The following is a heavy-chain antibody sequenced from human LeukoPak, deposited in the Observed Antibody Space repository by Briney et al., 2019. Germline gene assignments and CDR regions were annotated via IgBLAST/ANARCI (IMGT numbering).Heavy chain of an antibody. CDR1: GYTFTGYY. V-gene: IGHV1-69*06. J-gene: IGHJ5*02. CDR2: IIPIFGTA. D-gene: IGHD3-3*01. Sequence: GASVKVSCKASGYTFTGYYMHWVRQAPGQGLEWMGGIIPIFGTANYAQKFQGRVTITADKSTSIAYMELSSLRSEDTAVYYCARDGARITIFGVANNWFDPWGQGTLVTVSS. CDR3: ARDGARITIFGVANNWFDP.